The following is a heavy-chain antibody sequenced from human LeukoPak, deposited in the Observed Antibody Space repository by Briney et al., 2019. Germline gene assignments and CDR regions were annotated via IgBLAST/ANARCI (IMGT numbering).Heavy chain of an antibody. CDR2: GYPGDSDT. V-gene: IGHV5-51*01. D-gene: IGHD1-1*01. CDR3: ARQYNAFNV. CDR1: GYSFTSYW. Sequence: GESLRISCKGSGYSFTSYWIGWVRQMPGKGLEWMGIGYPGDSDTRYSPSFQGQVTISADKSSSTAYLQWSGLKASDTAMYYCARQYNAFNVWGQGTMVTVSS. J-gene: IGHJ3*01.